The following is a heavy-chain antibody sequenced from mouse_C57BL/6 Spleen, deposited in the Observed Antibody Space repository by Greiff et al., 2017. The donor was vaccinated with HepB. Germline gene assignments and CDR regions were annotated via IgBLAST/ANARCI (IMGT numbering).Heavy chain of an antibody. V-gene: IGHV3-6*01. CDR3: ARGDYYGPCDAY. CDR2: ISYDGSN. D-gene: IGHD2-1*01. Sequence: EVQLQQSGPGLVKPSQSLSLTCSVTGYSITSGYYWNWIRQFPGNKLEWMGYISYDGSNNYNPSLKNRISITRDTSKNQFFLKLNSVTTEDTATYYCARGDYYGPCDAYWGQGTLVTVSA. J-gene: IGHJ3*01. CDR1: GYSITSGYY.